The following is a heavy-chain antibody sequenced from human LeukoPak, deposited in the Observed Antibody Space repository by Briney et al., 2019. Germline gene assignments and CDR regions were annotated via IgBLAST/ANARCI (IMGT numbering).Heavy chain of an antibody. CDR3: AKDRCSNGIGCFYYYMDV. V-gene: IGHV3-30*02. CDR1: GFTFSSYG. Sequence: GGSLRLSCAASGFTFSSYGMSWVRQAPGKGLGWVAYIQYDGSNEQYANSVKGRFSISRDSSKNTLYLQMNSLRAEDTAVYYCAKDRCSNGIGCFYYYMDVWGKGTTVTISS. CDR2: IQYDGSNE. D-gene: IGHD2-8*01. J-gene: IGHJ6*03.